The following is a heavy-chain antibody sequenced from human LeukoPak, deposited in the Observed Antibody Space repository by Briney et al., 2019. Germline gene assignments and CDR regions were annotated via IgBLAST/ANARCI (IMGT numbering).Heavy chain of an antibody. V-gene: IGHV1-18*01. J-gene: IGHJ6*02. D-gene: IGHD6-13*01. CDR3: ARDGQLVLYYYYGMDV. Sequence: ASVRVSCKASGYTFTSYGISWVRQAPGQGLEWMRWISAYNGNTNYAQKLQGRVTMTTDTSASTAYMELRSLRSDDTAVYYCARDGQLVLYYYYGMDVWGQGTTVTVSS. CDR2: ISAYNGNT. CDR1: GYTFTSYG.